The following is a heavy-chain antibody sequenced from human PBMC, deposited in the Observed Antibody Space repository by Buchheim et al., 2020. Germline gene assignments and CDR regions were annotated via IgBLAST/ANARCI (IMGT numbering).Heavy chain of an antibody. V-gene: IGHV4-4*02. CDR1: GGFMSDGW. J-gene: IGHJ6*01. Sequence: QVQLQESGPGLVKPSGTLSLTCAGSGGFMSDGWRSWVRQPPGKGLEWIGVFFQTGSTNYNPSLKGRVIISIDKSKNQVSLNLSSVTAANTAVYFCAGHLRSQRALVVWGQGTT. CDR3: AGHLRSQRALVV. CDR2: FFQTGST.